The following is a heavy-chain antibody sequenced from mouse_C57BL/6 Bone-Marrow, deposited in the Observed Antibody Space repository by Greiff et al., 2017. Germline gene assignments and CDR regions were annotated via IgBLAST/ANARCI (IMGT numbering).Heavy chain of an antibody. CDR3: ARERPIYYGNRYAMDY. Sequence: LVESGPELVKPGDSVKISCKASGYSFTGYFMNWVMQSHGKSLEWIGRINPYNGDTFYNQKFKGKATLTVDKSSSTAHMELRSLTSEDSAVYYCARERPIYYGNRYAMDYWGQGTSVTVSS. V-gene: IGHV1-20*01. D-gene: IGHD2-1*01. CDR1: GYSFTGYF. J-gene: IGHJ4*01. CDR2: INPYNGDT.